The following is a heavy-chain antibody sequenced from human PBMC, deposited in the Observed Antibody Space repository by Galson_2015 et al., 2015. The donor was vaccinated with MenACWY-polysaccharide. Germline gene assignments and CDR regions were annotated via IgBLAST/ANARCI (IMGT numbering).Heavy chain of an antibody. Sequence: SLRLSCAASGFSITSYAVNWVRQAPGKGLEWVAVISGSGTDIRYADSVKGRFTLSRDTSKSALYLQVNSLRAEDTAKYYCAKASQWGAAAVGSFDHWGQGTLVTVSS. CDR2: ISGSGTDI. J-gene: IGHJ4*02. CDR3: AKASQWGAAAVGSFDH. CDR1: GFSITSYA. V-gene: IGHV3-23*01. D-gene: IGHD6-13*01.